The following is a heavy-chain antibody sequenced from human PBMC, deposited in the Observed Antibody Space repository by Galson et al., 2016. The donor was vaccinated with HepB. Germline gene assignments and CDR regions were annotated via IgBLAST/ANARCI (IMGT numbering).Heavy chain of an antibody. Sequence: SLRLSCAASGYTVGSDFMPWVRQAPGEGLEWVSMFHGGANTYYADSVKGRFTISRDTSKNTLYLQMNSLSVEDTAIYYCASRAAWGQGTLVTVSS. D-gene: IGHD2-15*01. J-gene: IGHJ4*02. CDR1: GYTVGSDF. V-gene: IGHV3-53*01. CDR2: FHGGANT. CDR3: ASRAA.